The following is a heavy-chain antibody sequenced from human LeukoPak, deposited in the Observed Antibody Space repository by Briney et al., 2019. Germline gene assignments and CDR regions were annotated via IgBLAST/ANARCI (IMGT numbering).Heavy chain of an antibody. V-gene: IGHV3-21*01. CDR3: ARMAAAGSCAFDI. CDR2: ISSSSSYI. D-gene: IGHD6-13*01. Sequence: PGGSLSLSCAASGFTFSSHSMNWVRQAPGKGLVWVSSISSSSSYIYYADSVKGRFTISRYNAKNSLYLQMNSLRAEDTALYYCARMAAAGSCAFDIWGQERMVTVSS. CDR1: GFTFSSHS. J-gene: IGHJ3*02.